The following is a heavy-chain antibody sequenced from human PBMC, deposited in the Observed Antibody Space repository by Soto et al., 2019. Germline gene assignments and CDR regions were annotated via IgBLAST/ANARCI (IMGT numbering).Heavy chain of an antibody. CDR2: IYYSGST. Sequence: PSETLSLTCTVSGGSISSGGYYWSWIRQHPGKGLEWIGYIYYSGSTYYNPSLKSRVTISVDTSKNQFSLKLSSVTAADTAVYYCARFRIVVVPPGRWFDPWGKGTLVTVSS. J-gene: IGHJ5*02. CDR1: GGSISSGGYY. CDR3: ARFRIVVVPPGRWFDP. D-gene: IGHD3-22*01. V-gene: IGHV4-31*03.